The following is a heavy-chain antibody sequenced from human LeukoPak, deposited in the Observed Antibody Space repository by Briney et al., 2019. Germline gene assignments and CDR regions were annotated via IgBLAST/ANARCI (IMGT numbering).Heavy chain of an antibody. J-gene: IGHJ4*02. D-gene: IGHD2-21*02. CDR3: ARVQTAYCGGDCYSSLDF. V-gene: IGHV3-74*01. Sequence: PGGSLRLSCAASGFTFSIYWMHCVRQAPGKGLVWVSRITSDGRSTTYADSVKGRFTISRDNAKNTLYLQMNTLRVDDTAVYYCARVQTAYCGGDCYSSLDFWGQGTLVTVSS. CDR1: GFTFSIYW. CDR2: ITSDGRST.